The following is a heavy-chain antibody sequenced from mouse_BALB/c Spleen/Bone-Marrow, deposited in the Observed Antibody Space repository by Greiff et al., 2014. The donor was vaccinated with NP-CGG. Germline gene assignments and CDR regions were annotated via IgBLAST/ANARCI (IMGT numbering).Heavy chain of an antibody. CDR2: INPANGNT. CDR1: GFNIKDTY. V-gene: IGHV14-3*02. D-gene: IGHD1-1*01. CDR3: ARYYSGSSYFDY. J-gene: IGHJ2*01. Sequence: VQLQQSGAELVRPGASVKLSCTASGFNIKDTYMHWVKQRPEQGLEWIGRINPANGNTKYDPKFQGKATITADTSSNTAYLQLSSLTSEDTAVYYCARYYSGSSYFDYWGQGTPLTVPS.